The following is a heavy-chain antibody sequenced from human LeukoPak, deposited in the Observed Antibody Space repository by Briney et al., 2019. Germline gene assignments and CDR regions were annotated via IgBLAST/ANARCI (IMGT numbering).Heavy chain of an antibody. D-gene: IGHD6-13*01. CDR2: IYSTGST. J-gene: IGHJ4*02. CDR3: ARQIASAGTAGFDF. Sequence: SETLSLTCTVSGGSISSYYWSWIRQPAGKGLEWIGRIYSTGSTNYNPSLKSRVTTSVDTSKNQFSLRPRSVTAADTAVYYCARQIASAGTAGFDFWGQGALVTVSS. V-gene: IGHV4-4*07. CDR1: GGSISSYY.